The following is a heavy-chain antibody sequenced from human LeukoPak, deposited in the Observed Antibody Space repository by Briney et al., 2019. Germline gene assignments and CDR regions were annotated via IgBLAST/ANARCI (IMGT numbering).Heavy chain of an antibody. CDR1: GYTFTGYY. CDR3: ARDLFLGVVNNWFDP. D-gene: IGHD3-3*01. CDR2: INPNSGGT. J-gene: IGHJ5*02. Sequence: ASVKVSCKASGYTFTGYYMHWVRQAPGQGLEWMGWINPNSGGTNYAQKFQGRVTMTRDTSISTAYMELSRLRSDDTAVYYCARDLFLGVVNNWFDPWGQGTLVTVSS. V-gene: IGHV1-2*02.